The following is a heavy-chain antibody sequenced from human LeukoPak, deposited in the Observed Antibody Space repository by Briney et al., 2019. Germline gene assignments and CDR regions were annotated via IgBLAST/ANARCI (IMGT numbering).Heavy chain of an antibody. CDR1: GYTFTELS. Sequence: GASVKVSCKVSGYTFTELSMHWVRQAPGKGLEWMGGFDPEDGETIYAQKFQGRVTMTEDTSTDTAYMELSSLRSEDTAVYYCATGYYDSSGYYLFDYWGQGTLVTVSS. CDR3: ATGYYDSSGYYLFDY. V-gene: IGHV1-24*01. J-gene: IGHJ4*02. D-gene: IGHD3-22*01. CDR2: FDPEDGET.